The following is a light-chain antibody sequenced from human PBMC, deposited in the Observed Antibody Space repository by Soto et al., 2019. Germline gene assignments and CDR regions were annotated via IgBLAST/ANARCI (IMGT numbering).Light chain of an antibody. CDR3: QQYNTYSWT. CDR2: DSS. Sequence: DIQLTQSPSSLSASVGDRITITCRASQSISTYLNWYQQKPGEAPTLLVYDSSTLQSGVPSRFSGSGFGAEFALTISSLQPDDFATYYCQQYNTYSWTFGPGTKVDI. V-gene: IGKV1-39*01. J-gene: IGKJ1*01. CDR1: QSISTY.